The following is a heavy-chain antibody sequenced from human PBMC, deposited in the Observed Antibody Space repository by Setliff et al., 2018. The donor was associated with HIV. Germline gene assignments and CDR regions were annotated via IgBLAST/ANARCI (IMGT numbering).Heavy chain of an antibody. J-gene: IGHJ4*02. Sequence: LSLTCTVSGGSISTYYLTWVRQPAGKGLEWIGRIFASGSTNYNPSLKSRVTMSVDTSKNQFSLRLSSVTAADTAVYYCVGGLRSRSQGHFDYWGQGTLVTVSS. CDR3: VGGLRSRSQGHFDY. CDR2: IFASGST. D-gene: IGHD5-12*01. V-gene: IGHV4-4*07. CDR1: GGSISTYY.